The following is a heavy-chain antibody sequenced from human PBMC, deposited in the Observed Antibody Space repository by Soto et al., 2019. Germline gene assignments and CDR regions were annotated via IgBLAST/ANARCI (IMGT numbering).Heavy chain of an antibody. J-gene: IGHJ4*02. CDR3: ARVKGIAARRRFDY. D-gene: IGHD6-6*01. Sequence: PSETLSLTCAVYGGSFSGYYWSWIRQPPGKGLEWIGEINHSGSTNYNPSLKSRVTISVDTSKNQFSLKLSSVTAADTAVYYCARVKGIAARRRFDYWGQGTLVTVS. CDR1: GGSFSGYY. CDR2: INHSGST. V-gene: IGHV4-34*01.